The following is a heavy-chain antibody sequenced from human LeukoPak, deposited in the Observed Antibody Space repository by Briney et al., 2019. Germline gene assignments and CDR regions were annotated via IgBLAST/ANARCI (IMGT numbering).Heavy chain of an antibody. J-gene: IGHJ4*02. CDR2: IWSDGTGK. CDR3: ARDAERGFDYSNSLKY. CDR1: GFTYSHYG. Sequence: GGSLRLSCAASGFTYSHYGMHWVRQAPGKGLKWVAVIWSDGTGKYYSDAVKGRFTISRDNSRNTLDLQIDSLRGDDTAVYYCARDAERGFDYSNSLKYWGQGTLVTVSS. V-gene: IGHV3-33*08. D-gene: IGHD4-11*01.